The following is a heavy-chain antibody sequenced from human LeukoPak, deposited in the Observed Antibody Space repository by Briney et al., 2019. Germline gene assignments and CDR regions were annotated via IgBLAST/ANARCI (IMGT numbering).Heavy chain of an antibody. J-gene: IGHJ4*02. CDR2: VSGSGVST. CDR3: ARDPFDFWSGYYSYYFDY. V-gene: IGHV3-23*01. Sequence: GGSLRLSCAASGFTFSTYAMSWVRQGPGKGLEWVSAVSGSGVSTYYADSVKGRFTISRDNSKNTLYLQMNSLRAEDTAVYYCARDPFDFWSGYYSYYFDYWGQGTLVTVSS. CDR1: GFTFSTYA. D-gene: IGHD3-3*01.